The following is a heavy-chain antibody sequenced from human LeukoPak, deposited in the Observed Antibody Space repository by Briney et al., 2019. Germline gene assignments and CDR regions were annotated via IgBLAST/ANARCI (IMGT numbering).Heavy chain of an antibody. D-gene: IGHD3-22*01. J-gene: IGHJ4*02. Sequence: ASVKVSCKASGYTFTGYYMHWVRQAPGQGLEWMGWINPNSGGTNYAQKFQGRVTMTRDTSISTAYMELSRLRSDDTAVYYCARGVKYETSGFGYWGQGTLVTVSS. CDR3: ARGVKYETSGFGY. CDR2: INPNSGGT. CDR1: GYTFTGYY. V-gene: IGHV1-2*02.